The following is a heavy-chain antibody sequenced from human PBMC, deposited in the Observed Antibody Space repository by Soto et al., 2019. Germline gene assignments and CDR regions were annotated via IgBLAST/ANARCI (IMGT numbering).Heavy chain of an antibody. J-gene: IGHJ4*02. V-gene: IGHV1-3*01. CDR2: INAGNGNT. D-gene: IGHD3-3*01. CDR1: GCTFTSYA. Sequence: ASVKVSCKASGCTFTSYAIHWVRQAPGQRLEWMGWINAGNGNTKYSQKFQGRVTITRDTSASTAYMELSSLRSEDTAVYYCASMIGDFWSGQLIWGQGTLVTVSS. CDR3: ASMIGDFWSGQLI.